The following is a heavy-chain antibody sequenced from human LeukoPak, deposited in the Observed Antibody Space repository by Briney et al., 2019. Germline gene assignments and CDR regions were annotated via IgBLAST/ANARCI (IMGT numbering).Heavy chain of an antibody. V-gene: IGHV1-18*01. D-gene: IGHD6-13*01. Sequence: ASVKVSCKASGYTFTSYGISWVRHAPGQGLEWMGWISAYNGNTNYAQKLQGRVTMTTDTSTSTAYMELRSLRSDDTAVYYCARGPAAVRPGSSFDYWGQGTLVTVSS. CDR1: GYTFTSYG. CDR3: ARGPAAVRPGSSFDY. CDR2: ISAYNGNT. J-gene: IGHJ4*02.